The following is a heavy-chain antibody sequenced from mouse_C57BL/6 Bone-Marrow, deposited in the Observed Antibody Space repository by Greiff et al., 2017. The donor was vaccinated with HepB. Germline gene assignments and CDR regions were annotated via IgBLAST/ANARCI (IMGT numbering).Heavy chain of an antibody. CDR2: IFPGSGST. CDR3: ALTAQATCWYAMDY. CDR1: GYTFTDYY. Sequence: VQLQQSGPELVKPGASVKISCKASGYTFTDYYINWVKQRPGQGLEWIGWIFPGSGSTYYNEKFKGKATLTVDKSSSTAYMLLSSLTSEDSAVYFCALTAQATCWYAMDYWGQGTSVTVSS. V-gene: IGHV1-75*01. D-gene: IGHD3-2*02. J-gene: IGHJ4*01.